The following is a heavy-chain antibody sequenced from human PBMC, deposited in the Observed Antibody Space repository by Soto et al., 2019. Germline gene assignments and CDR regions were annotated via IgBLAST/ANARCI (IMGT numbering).Heavy chain of an antibody. J-gene: IGHJ5*02. CDR3: AKAYSSGWYGWFDP. CDR1: GFTFSSYG. Sequence: QVQLVESGGGVVQPGRSLRLSCAASGFTFSSYGMHWVRQAPGKGLEWVAVISYDGSNKYYADSVKGRFTISRDNSKNTLYLQMNSVRAEDTAVYYCAKAYSSGWYGWFDPWGQGTLVTVSS. CDR2: ISYDGSNK. D-gene: IGHD6-19*01. V-gene: IGHV3-30*18.